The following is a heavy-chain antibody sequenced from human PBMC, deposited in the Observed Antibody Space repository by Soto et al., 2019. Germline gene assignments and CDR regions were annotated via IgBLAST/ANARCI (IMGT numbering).Heavy chain of an antibody. Sequence: QIPLVQSGAEVKEPGASVKVSCKASGYTFTSYAISWVRQAPGQGLDWMGWLSAYNGNTNYAQNLQGRVTVTTDASGDTSYMELRSLRSEDTAVYYCATVVGAVPYRGQGTLVTVAS. CDR1: GYTFTSYA. V-gene: IGHV1-18*01. CDR2: LSAYNGNT. J-gene: IGHJ4*02. D-gene: IGHD1-26*01. CDR3: ATVVGAVPY.